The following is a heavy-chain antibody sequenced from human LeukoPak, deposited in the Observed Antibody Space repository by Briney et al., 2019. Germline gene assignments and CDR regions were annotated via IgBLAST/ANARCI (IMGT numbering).Heavy chain of an antibody. CDR3: ARFDWGHFDY. CDR2: IIPIFGTA. D-gene: IGHD7-27*01. CDR1: GGTFSSYA. J-gene: IGHJ4*02. Sequence: GASVNVSCKASGGTFSSYAISWVRQAPGQGFEWMGGIIPIFGTANYAQKFQGRVTITADESTSTAYMELSSLRSEDTAVYYCARFDWGHFDYWGQGTLVTVSS. V-gene: IGHV1-69*13.